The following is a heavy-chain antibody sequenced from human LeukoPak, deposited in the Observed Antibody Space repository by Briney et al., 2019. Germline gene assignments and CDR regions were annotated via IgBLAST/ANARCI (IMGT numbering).Heavy chain of an antibody. Sequence: ASVKVSCKASGYTFTSYYMHWVRQAPGQGLEWMGIINPSGGSTSYAQKFQSRVTMTRDMSTSTVYMELSSLRSEDTAVYYCARDRPRDGYNFGEFDYWGQGTLVTVSS. CDR2: INPSGGST. CDR1: GYTFTSYY. V-gene: IGHV1-46*01. J-gene: IGHJ4*02. D-gene: IGHD5-24*01. CDR3: ARDRPRDGYNFGEFDY.